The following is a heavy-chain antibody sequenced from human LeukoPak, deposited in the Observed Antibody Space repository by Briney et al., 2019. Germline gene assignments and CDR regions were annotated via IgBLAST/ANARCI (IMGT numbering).Heavy chain of an antibody. J-gene: IGHJ4*02. Sequence: PSETLSLTCSVSGYAISSGYFWGWIRQPPGKGLEWIGTIYHSGSTYYNPSLKSRVTISVDTSKNQFSLKLSSVTAADTAVYYCARGPYDSSGYYSYWGQGTLVTVSS. CDR1: GYAISSGYF. CDR2: IYHSGST. D-gene: IGHD3-22*01. CDR3: ARGPYDSSGYYSY. V-gene: IGHV4-38-2*02.